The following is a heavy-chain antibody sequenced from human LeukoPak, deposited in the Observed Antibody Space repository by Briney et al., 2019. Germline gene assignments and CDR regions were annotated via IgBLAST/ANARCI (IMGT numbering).Heavy chain of an antibody. D-gene: IGHD2-21*02. CDR3: ARLYCGGDCSQGNYFDY. CDR2: IYYSGTT. CDR1: GGSISSYY. J-gene: IGHJ4*02. V-gene: IGHV4-59*01. Sequence: SETLSLTCTVSGGSISSYYWSWIRQPPGKGLEWIGYIYYSGTTNYNPSLKSRVTISVDTSKNQFSLKLSSVTAADTAVYYCARLYCGGDCSQGNYFDYWGQGTLVTVSS.